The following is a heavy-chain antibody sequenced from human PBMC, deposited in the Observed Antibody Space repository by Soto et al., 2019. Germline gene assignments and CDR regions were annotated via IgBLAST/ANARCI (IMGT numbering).Heavy chain of an antibody. CDR1: GFTFSDYG. J-gene: IGHJ6*02. CDR3: ARDDIPGIAVATYGMDV. Sequence: GGSLRLSCAASGFTFSDYGMHWVRQAPGKGLEWVAVIWYDGSNKYYADSVKGRFTISRDNSKNTLYLQMNSLRAEDTAVYYCARDDIPGIAVATYGMDVWGQGTTVTVSS. V-gene: IGHV3-33*01. CDR2: IWYDGSNK. D-gene: IGHD6-19*01.